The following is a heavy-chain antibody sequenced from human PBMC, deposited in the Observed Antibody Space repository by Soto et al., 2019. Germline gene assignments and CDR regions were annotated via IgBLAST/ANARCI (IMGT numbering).Heavy chain of an antibody. D-gene: IGHD3-10*01. CDR1: GGTFSRYA. V-gene: IGHV1-69*17. CDR2: IIPICGIG. CDR3: ATMRASTWGVTAPTESVYQYYGMDV. Sequence: QLQLVQSGAEVKKPGSSMKVSCKASGGTFSRYAVSWVRQAPGQGLEWMGGIIPICGIGKYAQKLQGRVTISADKARRTADMARSSLRSEDTAGYYCATMRASTWGVTAPTESVYQYYGMDVWGQGTTVTVSS. J-gene: IGHJ6*02.